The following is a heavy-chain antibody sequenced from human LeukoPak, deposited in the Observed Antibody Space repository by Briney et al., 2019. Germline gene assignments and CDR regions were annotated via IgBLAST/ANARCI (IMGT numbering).Heavy chain of an antibody. CDR1: GGSISSSSYY. Sequence: PSETLSLTCTVSGGSISSSSYYWGWIRQPPGKGLEWIGSIYYSGSTYYNPSLKSRVTISVDTSKNQFSLKLSSVTAADTAVYYCARELWFGDQTPDPPWDWGQGTLVTVSS. D-gene: IGHD3-10*01. V-gene: IGHV4-39*02. J-gene: IGHJ4*02. CDR2: IYYSGST. CDR3: ARELWFGDQTPDPPWD.